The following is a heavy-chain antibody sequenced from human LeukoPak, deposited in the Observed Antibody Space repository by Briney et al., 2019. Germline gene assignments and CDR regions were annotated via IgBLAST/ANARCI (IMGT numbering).Heavy chain of an antibody. J-gene: IGHJ4*02. D-gene: IGHD3-22*01. CDR3: ARGGDYYDSSGYYYTGNLFDY. CDR1: GGSINSY. Sequence: SETLSLTCTVSGGSINSYWSWIRQPAGKGLEWIGRISGSGTITYNPALQSRLSISIDTSKNQFSLKLMSVTAADTAVYYCARGGDYYDSSGYYYTGNLFDYWGQGTLVTVSS. V-gene: IGHV4-4*07. CDR2: ISGSGTI.